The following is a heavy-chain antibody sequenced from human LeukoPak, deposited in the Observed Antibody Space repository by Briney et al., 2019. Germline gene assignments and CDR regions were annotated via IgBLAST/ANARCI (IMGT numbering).Heavy chain of an antibody. J-gene: IGHJ6*03. CDR2: IYYSGST. CDR3: ARSIRGYSDVRGYMDV. CDR1: GGSISSSTDY. V-gene: IGHV4-61*05. Sequence: SETLSLTCTVSGGSISSSTDYWVWIRQPPGKGLEWIGYIYYSGSTNYNPSLKSRVTISGDTSQNQFSLKLSSVTTADTAVYYCARSIRGYSDVRGYMDVWGKGTTVTVSS. D-gene: IGHD5-18*01.